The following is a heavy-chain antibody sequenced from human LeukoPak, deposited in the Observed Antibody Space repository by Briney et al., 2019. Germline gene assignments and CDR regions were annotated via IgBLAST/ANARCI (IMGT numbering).Heavy chain of an antibody. CDR3: ARGLRDEERHYGYYYMDV. CDR2: FYTSANT. CDR1: GDSVSGYY. J-gene: IGHJ6*03. V-gene: IGHV4-4*09. Sequence: PSDTLPLTCTVSGDSVSGYYGSWIRQPPGKGLEWIGYFYTSANTNYNPSLKSRVTMSVDTSKNQFSLKLTSVTAADTAVYYCARGLRDEERHYGYYYMDVWGKGTTVTVSS. D-gene: IGHD3-22*01.